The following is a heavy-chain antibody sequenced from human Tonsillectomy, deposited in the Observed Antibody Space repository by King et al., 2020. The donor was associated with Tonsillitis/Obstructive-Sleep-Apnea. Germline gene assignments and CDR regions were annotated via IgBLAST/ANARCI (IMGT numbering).Heavy chain of an antibody. CDR2: IDSDDSDT. D-gene: IGHD5-12*01. Sequence: QLVQSGAVVKKPGESLKISCQVSGYRFTSYWIGWVRQMPGKGLEWLGIIDSDDSDTRVTPSFQGQVTISADRSTRTAYLQWTSLKASDTAMYYCTRGSPYLSTAIVYSGARSLDWAIDYWVQGTLVTVSS. J-gene: IGHJ4*02. CDR1: GYRFTSYW. CDR3: TRGSPYLSTAIVYSGARSLDWAIDY. V-gene: IGHV5-51*01.